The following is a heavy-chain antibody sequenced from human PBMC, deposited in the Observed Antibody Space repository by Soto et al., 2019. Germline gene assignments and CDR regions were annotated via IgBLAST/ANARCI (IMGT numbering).Heavy chain of an antibody. V-gene: IGHV1-58*02. CDR1: GFTFTSSA. CDR3: ARRGPGIAAAGRNYYYYGMDV. J-gene: IGHJ6*02. Sequence: GASVKVSCKASGFTFTSSAMQWVRQARGQRLEWIGWIVVGSGNTNYAQKFQERVTISVDTSKNQFSLKLSSVTAADTAVYYCARRGPGIAAAGRNYYYYGMDVWGQGTTVTVSS. CDR2: IVVGSGNT. D-gene: IGHD6-13*01.